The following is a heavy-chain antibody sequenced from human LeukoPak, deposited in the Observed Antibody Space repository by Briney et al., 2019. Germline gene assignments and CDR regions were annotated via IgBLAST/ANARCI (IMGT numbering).Heavy chain of an antibody. CDR3: ARGLRGTFDY. J-gene: IGHJ4*02. V-gene: IGHV4-59*01. Sequence: SETLSLTCTVSGGSISSYYWSWIRQPPGKGPEWIGYIYYSGSTNYNPSLKSRVTISVDTSKNQFSLKLSSVTAADTAVYYCARGLRGTFDYWGQGTLVTVSS. D-gene: IGHD3-10*01. CDR1: GGSISSYY. CDR2: IYYSGST.